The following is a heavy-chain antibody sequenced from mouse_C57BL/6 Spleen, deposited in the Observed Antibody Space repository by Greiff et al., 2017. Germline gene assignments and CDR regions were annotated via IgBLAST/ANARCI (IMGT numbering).Heavy chain of an antibody. Sequence: DVKLQESGAELVKPGASVKLSCTASGFNIKDYYMHWVKQRTEQGLEWIGRIDPEDGETKYAPKFQGKATITADTSSNTAYLQLSSLTSEDTAVYYCARPLRQLSAWFAYWGQGTLVTVSA. D-gene: IGHD3-2*02. CDR3: ARPLRQLSAWFAY. V-gene: IGHV14-2*01. CDR1: GFNIKDYY. J-gene: IGHJ3*01. CDR2: IDPEDGET.